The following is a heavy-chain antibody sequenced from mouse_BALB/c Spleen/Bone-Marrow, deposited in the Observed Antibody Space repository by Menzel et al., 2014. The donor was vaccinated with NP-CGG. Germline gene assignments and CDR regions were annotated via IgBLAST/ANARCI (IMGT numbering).Heavy chain of an antibody. CDR2: IDPASAIT. CDR1: GFNITDPY. D-gene: IGHD3-1*01. J-gene: IGHJ2*01. CDR3: ARTPRATFYFDY. Sequence: EVQLQESGADLVKPGASVKLSCSASGFNITDPYMHWVGQRPEQGPEWIGRIDPASAITNYDPKFQGKATLSADTSSNTAYLLFSSLTSEDTAVYYCARTPRATFYFDYWGQGTTLTVSS. V-gene: IGHV14-3*02.